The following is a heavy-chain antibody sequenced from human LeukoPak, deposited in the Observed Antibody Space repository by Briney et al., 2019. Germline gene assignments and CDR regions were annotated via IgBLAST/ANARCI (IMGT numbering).Heavy chain of an antibody. Sequence: PGGSLRLSCAASGFSFRTYGMHWVRQAPGKGLDWVAFIQYDGSNKYYSDSVKGRFTISRDNSKNTLYLQMNSLRAEDTAVYYCAKGAHYSGSGNYRRGHYFDYWGQGTLVTVSS. CDR2: IQYDGSNK. V-gene: IGHV3-30*02. CDR1: GFSFRTYG. D-gene: IGHD3-10*01. J-gene: IGHJ4*02. CDR3: AKGAHYSGSGNYRRGHYFDY.